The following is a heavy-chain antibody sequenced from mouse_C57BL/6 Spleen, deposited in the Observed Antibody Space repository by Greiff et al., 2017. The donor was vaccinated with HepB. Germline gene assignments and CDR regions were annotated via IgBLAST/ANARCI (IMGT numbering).Heavy chain of an antibody. CDR2: IYPGSGNT. V-gene: IGHV1-76*01. Sequence: QVQLQQSGAELVRPGASVKLSCKASGYTFTDYYINWVKQRPGQGLEWIARIYPGSGNTYYNEKFKGKATLTAEKSSSTAYMQLSSLTSEDSAVYFCAREGKTPMVTFFDYWGQGTTLTVSS. CDR3: AREGKTPMVTFFDY. D-gene: IGHD2-1*01. CDR1: GYTFTDYY. J-gene: IGHJ2*01.